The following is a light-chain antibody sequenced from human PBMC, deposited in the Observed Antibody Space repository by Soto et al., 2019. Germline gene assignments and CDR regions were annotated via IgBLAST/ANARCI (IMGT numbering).Light chain of an antibody. CDR2: RSV. CDR3: AAWDDSLSGVV. V-gene: IGLV1-47*01. J-gene: IGLJ2*01. Sequence: QSALTQPPSASGTPGQRVTISCSGSSSNIGNNFAYWYQQLPGTAPKLLIYRSVQRPSGVPDRFSGSKSGSSASLAISGLRSEDEADYYCAAWDDSLSGVVFGGGTKLTVL. CDR1: SSNIGNNF.